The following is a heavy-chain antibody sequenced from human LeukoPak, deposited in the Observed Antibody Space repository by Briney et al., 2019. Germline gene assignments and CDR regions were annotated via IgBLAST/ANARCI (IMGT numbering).Heavy chain of an antibody. J-gene: IGHJ4*02. CDR2: INHSGST. Sequence: SETLSLTCAVYGGSFSGYYWSWIRQPPGKGLEWIGEINHSGSTNYNPSLKSRVTISVDTSKNQLSLQVTSVTAADTAVYYCARHTYARPFDFWGQGTLVTVSS. CDR1: GGSFSGYY. CDR3: ARHTYARPFDF. V-gene: IGHV4-34*01. D-gene: IGHD6-6*01.